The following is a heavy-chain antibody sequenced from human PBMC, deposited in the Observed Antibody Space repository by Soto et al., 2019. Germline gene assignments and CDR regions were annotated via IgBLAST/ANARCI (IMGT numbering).Heavy chain of an antibody. Sequence: QVQLVESGGGVVQPGRSLRLSCAASGFTFSSYGMHWVRQAPGKGLEWVAVIWYDGSNKYYADSVKGRFTISRDNSKNTLYMNMNSLRAEDRAMYYSASEDYSITWGYYYYGMSDWGQGTLVTVSS. J-gene: IGHJ4*02. V-gene: IGHV3-33*01. D-gene: IGHD3-10*01. CDR3: ASEDYSITWGYYYYGMSD. CDR2: IWYDGSNK. CDR1: GFTFSSYG.